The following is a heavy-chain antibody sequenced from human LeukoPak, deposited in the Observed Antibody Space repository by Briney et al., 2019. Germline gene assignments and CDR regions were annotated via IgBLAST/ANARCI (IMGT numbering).Heavy chain of an antibody. CDR3: ARDPKHYYDNSGYPNWFDP. J-gene: IGHJ5*02. CDR1: GGTFSSYA. D-gene: IGHD3-22*01. V-gene: IGHV1-69*04. Sequence: ASVKVSCKASGGTFSSYAISWVRQAPGQGLEWMGRIIPILGIANYAQKFQGRVTITADKSTSTAYMELSSLRSEDTAVYYCARDPKHYYDNSGYPNWFDPWGQGTLVTVSS. CDR2: IIPILGIA.